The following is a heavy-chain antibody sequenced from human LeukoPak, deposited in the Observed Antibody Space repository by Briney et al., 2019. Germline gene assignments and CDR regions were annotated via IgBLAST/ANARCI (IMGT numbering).Heavy chain of an antibody. V-gene: IGHV4-39*01. CDR2: IYYSGST. CDR1: GGSISSSTYY. D-gene: IGHD1-26*01. CDR3: ATPYSGGYHGLDI. Sequence: PSETLSLTCTVSGGSISSSTYYWGWIRQPPGKGLEWIGSIYYSGSTYYNPSLKSRVTISVDTSKNQFSLKLNSVTAADTAVYYCATPYSGGYHGLDIRGQGTMVTVSS. J-gene: IGHJ3*02.